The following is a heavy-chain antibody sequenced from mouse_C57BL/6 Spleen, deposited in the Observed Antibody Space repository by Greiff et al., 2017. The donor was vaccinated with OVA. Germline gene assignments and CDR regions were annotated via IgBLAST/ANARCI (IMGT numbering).Heavy chain of an antibody. Sequence: QVHLQQSGTELVKPGASVKLSCKASGFTFTDYYMHWVKQRPGQGLEWIGNINPGNGGTNYTEKFKGKATMTVDKSSSTAYMQLSSLTSEDSAVYYCAPTGTGVFDYWGQGTTLTVSS. CDR1: GFTFTDYY. CDR3: APTGTGVFDY. CDR2: INPGNGGT. V-gene: IGHV1-53*01. D-gene: IGHD4-1*02. J-gene: IGHJ2*01.